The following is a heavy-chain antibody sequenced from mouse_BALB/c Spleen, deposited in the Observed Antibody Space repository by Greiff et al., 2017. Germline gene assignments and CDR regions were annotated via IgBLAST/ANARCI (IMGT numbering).Heavy chain of an antibody. CDR1: GYTFTDYY. CDR3: ARGYAMDY. Sequence: QVQLQQSGAELARPGASVKLSCKASGYTFTDYYINWVKQRTGQGLEWIGEIYPGSGNTYYNEKFKGKATLTADKSSSTAYMQLSSLTSEDSAVYFCARGYAMDYWGQGTSVTVSS. V-gene: IGHV1-77*01. CDR2: IYPGSGNT. J-gene: IGHJ4*01.